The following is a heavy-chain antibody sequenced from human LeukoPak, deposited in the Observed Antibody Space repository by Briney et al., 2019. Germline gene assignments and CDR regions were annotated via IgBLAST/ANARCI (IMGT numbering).Heavy chain of an antibody. CDR2: INPSGST. J-gene: IGHJ6*03. V-gene: IGHV4-34*01. CDR1: GGSFSGYH. Sequence: PSETLSLTCAVYGGSFSGYHWTWIRQPPGKGLEWIGDINPSGSTYYNPSLKSRVTISVDTSKNQFSLKLRSVTAADTAVDYCARGRHDITMIVVVITSVSYYLDVWGKGTTVTVS. CDR3: ARGRHDITMIVVVITSVSYYLDV. D-gene: IGHD3-22*01.